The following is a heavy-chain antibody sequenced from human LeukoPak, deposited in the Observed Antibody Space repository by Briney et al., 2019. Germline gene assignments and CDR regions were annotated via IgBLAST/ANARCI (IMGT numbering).Heavy chain of an antibody. CDR3: ARGVILWFGELLVLDDRPPQYDY. V-gene: IGHV1-18*01. CDR1: GYTFTSYG. Sequence: GASVKVSCEASGYTFTSYGISWVRQAPGQGLEWMGWISAYNGNTDYTQNFQGRVTMTTDTSTSTAYMELRSLRSDDTAVYYCARGVILWFGELLVLDDRPPQYDYWGQGTLVTVSS. D-gene: IGHD3-10*01. CDR2: ISAYNGNT. J-gene: IGHJ4*02.